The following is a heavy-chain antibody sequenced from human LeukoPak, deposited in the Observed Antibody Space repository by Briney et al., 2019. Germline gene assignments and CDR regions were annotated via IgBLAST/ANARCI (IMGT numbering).Heavy chain of an antibody. Sequence: SETLSLTCTVSGGSVSSGSYYWSWIRQPPGKGLEWIGYIYYSGSTNYNPSLKSRVTISVDTSKNQFPLKLSSVTAADTAVYYCARKPVVVVAAVDYWGQGTLVTVSS. CDR2: IYYSGST. V-gene: IGHV4-61*01. J-gene: IGHJ4*02. D-gene: IGHD2-15*01. CDR3: ARKPVVVVAAVDY. CDR1: GGSVSSGSYY.